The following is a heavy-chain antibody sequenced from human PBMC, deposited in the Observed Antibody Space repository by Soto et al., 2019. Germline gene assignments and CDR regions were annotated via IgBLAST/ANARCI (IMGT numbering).Heavy chain of an antibody. J-gene: IGHJ6*02. CDR2: IFSNDEK. Sequence: QVTLKESGPVLVKPTETLTLTCTVSGFSLSNARMGVSWIRQPPGKALEWLAHIFSNDEKSYSTSLKSRLTISKDTSKSQVVLTMTNMDPVDTATYYCARVLWFGAYYGMDVWGQGTTVTVSS. CDR3: ARVLWFGAYYGMDV. D-gene: IGHD3-10*01. V-gene: IGHV2-26*01. CDR1: GFSLSNARMG.